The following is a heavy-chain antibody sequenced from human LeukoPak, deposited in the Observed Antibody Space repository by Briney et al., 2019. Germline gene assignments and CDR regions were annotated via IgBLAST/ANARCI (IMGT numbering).Heavy chain of an antibody. CDR1: GFTFSAYG. Sequence: GGSLRLSCKVSGFTFSAYGMSWVRQAPGKGPEWISYISADTLTTFYADSVKGRLTISRNNVGTSLSLEMHSLRPDDTAVYYCAKELAYIAAAGSAFDIWGQGTMVTVSS. CDR3: AKELAYIAAAGSAFDI. V-gene: IGHV3-48*01. J-gene: IGHJ3*02. CDR2: ISADTLTT. D-gene: IGHD6-13*01.